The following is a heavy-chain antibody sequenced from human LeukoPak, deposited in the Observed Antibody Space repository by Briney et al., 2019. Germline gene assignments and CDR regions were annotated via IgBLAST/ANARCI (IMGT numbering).Heavy chain of an antibody. J-gene: IGHJ4*02. CDR3: ARNPTVTTEFDY. CDR1: GYSISSGYY. Sequence: SETLSLTCTVSGYSISSGYYWGWIRQPPGKGLEWIGSIYHSGSTYYNPSLKSRVTISVDTSKNQFSLKLSSVTAADTAVYYCARNPTVTTEFDYWGQGTLVTVSS. CDR2: IYHSGST. D-gene: IGHD4-17*01. V-gene: IGHV4-38-2*02.